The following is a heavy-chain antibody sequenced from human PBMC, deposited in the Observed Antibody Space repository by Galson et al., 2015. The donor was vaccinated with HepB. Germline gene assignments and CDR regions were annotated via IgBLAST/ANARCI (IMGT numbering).Heavy chain of an antibody. J-gene: IGHJ5*02. CDR1: GFPFNNAW. CDR2: IKRKTDGENT. V-gene: IGHV3-15*01. CDR3: TTDVYYSTYWSWLDP. D-gene: IGHD2-8*02. Sequence: SLRLSCAAAGFPFNNAWMTWVRQAPGMGLEWVGRIKRKTDGENTDYAAPVKGRFTISRDDSKKRHYLQMNSLKTEDTAVYHCTTDVYYSTYWSWLDPWGQGTLVTVSS.